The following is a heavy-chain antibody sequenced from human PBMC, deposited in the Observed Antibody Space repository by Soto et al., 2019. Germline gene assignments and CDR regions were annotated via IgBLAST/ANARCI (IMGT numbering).Heavy chain of an antibody. J-gene: IGHJ4*02. Sequence: PGGSLRLSCAASGFTFSSYAMSWVRQAPGKGRVWVSAISGSGGSTYYADSVKGRFTISRDNSKNTLYLQMNSLRAEDTAVYYCAKARHSIAAADRPFDYWGQGTLVTVSS. V-gene: IGHV3-23*01. CDR2: ISGSGGST. CDR3: AKARHSIAAADRPFDY. D-gene: IGHD6-13*01. CDR1: GFTFSSYA.